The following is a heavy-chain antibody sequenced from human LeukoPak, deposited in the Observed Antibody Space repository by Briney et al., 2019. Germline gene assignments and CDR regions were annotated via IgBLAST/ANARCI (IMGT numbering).Heavy chain of an antibody. CDR1: GGSFSNYY. CDR2: INQSGST. D-gene: IGHD1-26*01. Sequence: SETLSLTCAVYGGSFSNYYWSWIRQPPGKGLEWIGEINQSGSTNYNPSLKSRVTISLDTSKNQFSLRLSSVTAADTAVYYCARETRLHSGSYSNDAFDIWGQGTMVTVSS. CDR3: ARETRLHSGSYSNDAFDI. V-gene: IGHV4-34*01. J-gene: IGHJ3*02.